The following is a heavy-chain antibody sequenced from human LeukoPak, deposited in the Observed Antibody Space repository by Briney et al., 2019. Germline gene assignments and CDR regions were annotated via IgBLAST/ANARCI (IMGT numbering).Heavy chain of an antibody. Sequence: GGSLRLSCAASGFTFSSYEMNWVRQAPGKGPEWVSYISGSGSSIYYADSVKGRFTISRDNSKNTLYLQMNSLRAEDTAVYYCAKDRYYDSSGYPYYYGMDVWGQGTTVTVSS. CDR2: ISGSGSSI. CDR3: AKDRYYDSSGYPYYYGMDV. V-gene: IGHV3-48*03. CDR1: GFTFSSYE. J-gene: IGHJ6*02. D-gene: IGHD3-22*01.